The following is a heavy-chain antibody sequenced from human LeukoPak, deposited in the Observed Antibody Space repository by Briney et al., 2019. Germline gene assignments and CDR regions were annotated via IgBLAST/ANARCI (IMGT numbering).Heavy chain of an antibody. V-gene: IGHV1-18*01. CDR3: ARDTNDAFDI. J-gene: IGHJ3*02. CDR2: ISGYNGNT. Sequence: ASVKVSCKASGYTFTSYGISWVRQAPGQGLEWMGWISGYNGNTNYAQKLQGRVTMTRDTSISTAYMELSRLRSDDTAVYYCARDTNDAFDIWGQGTMVTVSS. CDR1: GYTFTSYG.